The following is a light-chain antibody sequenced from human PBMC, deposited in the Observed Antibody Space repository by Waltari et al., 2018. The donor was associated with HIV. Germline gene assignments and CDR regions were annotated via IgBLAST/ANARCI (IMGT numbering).Light chain of an antibody. J-gene: IGKJ2*03. Sequence: DIQMTQSPSSLSASIGDRVTITCRASQSIKRNLNWFQQKSGKAPNILIYATATLQNGVPSRCSGSGSETNVTLTITRLQPEDFATYYCQQSYATPRSFGQGTKL. V-gene: IGKV1-39*01. CDR2: ATA. CDR1: QSIKRN. CDR3: QQSYATPRS.